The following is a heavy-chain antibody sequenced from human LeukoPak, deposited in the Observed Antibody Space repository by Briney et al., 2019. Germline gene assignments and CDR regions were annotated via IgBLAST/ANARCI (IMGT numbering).Heavy chain of an antibody. D-gene: IGHD3-3*01. Sequence: ASVKVSCKASGYTFTIYDINWVRQAPGQGLEWVGWMNPNNGGTVYAQKFQGRVTMTRDTSTGTLYMELNSLKSEDTAVYYCARGAIFGVAPRGYGMDVWGQGTTVTVSS. CDR2: MNPNNGGT. J-gene: IGHJ6*02. V-gene: IGHV1-8*01. CDR3: ARGAIFGVAPRGYGMDV. CDR1: GYTFTIYD.